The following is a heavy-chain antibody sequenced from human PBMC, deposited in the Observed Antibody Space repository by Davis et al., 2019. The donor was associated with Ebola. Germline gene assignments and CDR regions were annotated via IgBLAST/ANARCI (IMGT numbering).Heavy chain of an antibody. D-gene: IGHD3-3*01. CDR3: ARSFSYDFWSGYCY. Sequence: GGSLRLSCAASGFTFSGSAMHWVRQASGKGLEWVGRIRSKANSYATAYAASVKGRFTISRDDSKNTAYLQMNSLRAEDTAVYYCARSFSYDFWSGYCYWGQGTLVTVSS. J-gene: IGHJ4*02. CDR2: IRSKANSYAT. CDR1: GFTFSGSA. V-gene: IGHV3-73*01.